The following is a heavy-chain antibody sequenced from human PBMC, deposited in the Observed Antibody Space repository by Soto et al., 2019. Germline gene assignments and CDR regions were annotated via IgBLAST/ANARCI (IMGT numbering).Heavy chain of an antibody. CDR2: IYYSGST. CDR3: ARDLTARPTALWVDYHYGMDV. V-gene: IGHV4-59*12. Sequence: PSETLSLTCTVSGGSISSYYWSWIRQPPGKGLEWIGYIYYSGSTNYNPSLKSRVTISVDTSKNQFSLKLSSVTAADTAVYYCARDLTARPTALWVDYHYGMDVWGQGTTVTVSS. J-gene: IGHJ6*02. CDR1: GGSISSYY. D-gene: IGHD3-16*01.